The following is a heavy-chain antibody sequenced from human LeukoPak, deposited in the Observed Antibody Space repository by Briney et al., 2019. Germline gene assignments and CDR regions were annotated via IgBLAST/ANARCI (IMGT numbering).Heavy chain of an antibody. V-gene: IGHV3-74*01. CDR1: GFTFSSYW. J-gene: IGHJ3*02. CDR2: INSDGSST. CDR3: AKGFRPTAVTVAFDI. Sequence: PGGSLRLSCAASGFTFSSYWMHWVRQAPGKGLVWVSRINSDGSSTSYADSVKGRFTISRDNAKNSLYLQMNSLRPEDTALYYCAKGFRPTAVTVAFDIWGQGTMVTVSS. D-gene: IGHD4-17*01.